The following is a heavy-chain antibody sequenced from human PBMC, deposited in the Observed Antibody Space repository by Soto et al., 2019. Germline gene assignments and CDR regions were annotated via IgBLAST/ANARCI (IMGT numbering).Heavy chain of an antibody. CDR3: ARDAAVHFDY. J-gene: IGHJ4*01. CDR1: GGSISSYY. V-gene: IGHV4-59*12. D-gene: IGHD6-25*01. Sequence: SETLSLTCTVSGGSISSYYWSWIRQPPGKGLEWIGYIYYSGSTNYNPSLKSRVTISVDTSKNQFSLRLNSVTAADTAVYFCARDAAVHFDYWGHGTLVTVSS. CDR2: IYYSGST.